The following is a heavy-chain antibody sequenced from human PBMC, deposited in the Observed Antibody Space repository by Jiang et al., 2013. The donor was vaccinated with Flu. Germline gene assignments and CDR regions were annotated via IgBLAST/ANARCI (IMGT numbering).Heavy chain of an antibody. CDR3: ARANLDCSSTSCYPEADYFDY. D-gene: IGHD2-2*01. CDR2: INPSGGST. V-gene: IGHV1-46*01. Sequence: CGAEVKKPGASVKVSCKASGYTFTSYYMHWVRQAPGQGLEWMGIINPSGGSTSYAQKFQGRVTMTRDTSTSTVYMELSSLRSEDTAVYYCARANLDCSSTSCYPEADYFDYVGPGNPGHRLL. CDR1: GYTFTSYY. J-gene: IGHJ4*02.